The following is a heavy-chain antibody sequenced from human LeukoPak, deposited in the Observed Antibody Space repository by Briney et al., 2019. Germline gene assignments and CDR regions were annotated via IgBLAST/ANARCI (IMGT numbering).Heavy chain of an antibody. Sequence: SETLSLTCTVSGGSISSYYWSWIRQPAGKGLEWIGRIYTSGSTNYNPSLKSRVTMSVDTSKNQFSLKLSSVTAADTAVYYCARGYCSSTSCYYSDWWFDPWGQGTLVTVSS. CDR3: ARGYCSSTSCYYSDWWFDP. D-gene: IGHD2-2*01. CDR2: IYTSGST. J-gene: IGHJ5*02. CDR1: GGSISSYY. V-gene: IGHV4-4*07.